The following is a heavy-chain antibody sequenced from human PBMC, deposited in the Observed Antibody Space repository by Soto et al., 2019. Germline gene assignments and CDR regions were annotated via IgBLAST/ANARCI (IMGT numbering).Heavy chain of an antibody. D-gene: IGHD5-12*01. CDR2: ISPDNGNT. Sequence: QVQLVQSGGEVKKPGASVKVSCKASGYTFTIYGINWVRRAPGQGLEWMGWISPDNGNTNYAQKLQGRVTMTTDTSTSTAYMELRSLRSDDKAVYYCARALGYSGYAGMDVWGQGTTVTVSS. J-gene: IGHJ6*02. CDR1: GYTFTIYG. V-gene: IGHV1-18*01. CDR3: ARALGYSGYAGMDV.